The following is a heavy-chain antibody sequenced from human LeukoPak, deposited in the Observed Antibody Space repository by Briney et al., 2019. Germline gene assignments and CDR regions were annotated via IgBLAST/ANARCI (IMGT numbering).Heavy chain of an antibody. D-gene: IGHD1-26*01. Sequence: GGSLRLSCAASGFTFSSYAMSWVRQAPGKGLEWVSGISGSGGSTYYADSVKGRFTISRDNSKNTLYLQMNSLGAEDTAVYYCVKNLLGDAAYSWYFDLWGRGTLVTVSS. CDR2: ISGSGGST. J-gene: IGHJ2*01. V-gene: IGHV3-23*01. CDR1: GFTFSSYA. CDR3: VKNLLGDAAYSWYFDL.